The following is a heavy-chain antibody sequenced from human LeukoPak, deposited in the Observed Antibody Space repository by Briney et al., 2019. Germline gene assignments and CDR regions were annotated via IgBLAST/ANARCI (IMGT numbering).Heavy chain of an antibody. V-gene: IGHV3-11*01. D-gene: IGHD1-20*01. CDR2: ISSSGSTI. CDR1: GFTFSDYY. J-gene: IGHJ4*02. CDR3: ARVNNWNDVSFFDY. Sequence: GGSLRLSGAASGFTFSDYYMRWIRQAPGKGLEWVSYISSSGSTIDYADSVKGRFTISRDNAKNSLYLQMNSLRAADPAVYYCARVNNWNDVSFFDYWGQGTLVTVSS.